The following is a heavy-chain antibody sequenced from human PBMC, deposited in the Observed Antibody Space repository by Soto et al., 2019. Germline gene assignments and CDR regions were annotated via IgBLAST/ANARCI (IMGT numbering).Heavy chain of an antibody. CDR1: GFTFSSFW. CDR3: AKRGVDTFGLSY. Sequence: VQLVESGGGLVQPGGSLRLSCAVSGFTFSSFWMHWVRQAPGEGLVWVSRINTDGSSTSYADSVKGRFTISRDNAKNTLYLQMNSVRVEDTAMYYCAKRGVDTFGLSYWGQGTLVTVSS. V-gene: IGHV3-74*01. D-gene: IGHD3-10*01. J-gene: IGHJ4*02. CDR2: INTDGSST.